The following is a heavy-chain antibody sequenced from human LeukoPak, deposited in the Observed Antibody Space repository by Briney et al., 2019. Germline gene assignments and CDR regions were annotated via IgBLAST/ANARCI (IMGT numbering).Heavy chain of an antibody. D-gene: IGHD1-7*01. Sequence: GGSLRLSCAASGFTFSDYYMTWIRQAPGKGLEWVSYITSSATTYYADSVKGRFTISRDNAKTSLYLQMNSLRSDDTAVYYCARGPKAGTTTYNWFDPWGQGTLVTVSS. CDR1: GFTFSDYY. CDR2: ITSSATT. CDR3: ARGPKAGTTTYNWFDP. J-gene: IGHJ5*02. V-gene: IGHV3-11*01.